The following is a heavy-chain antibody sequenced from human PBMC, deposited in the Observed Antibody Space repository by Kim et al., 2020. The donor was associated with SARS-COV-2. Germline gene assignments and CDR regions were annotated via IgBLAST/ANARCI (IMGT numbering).Heavy chain of an antibody. J-gene: IGHJ4*02. D-gene: IGHD3-10*01. Sequence: SGPTLVNPTQTLTLTCTFSGFSLSTSGVGVGWIRQPPGKALEWLALIYWDDDKRYSPSLKSRLTITKDTSKNQVVLTMTNMDPVDTATYYCAHYGSGSYYDPKTAQYWGQGNLVTVSS. CDR3: AHYGSGSYYDPKTAQY. CDR1: GFSLSTSGVG. CDR2: IYWDDDK. V-gene: IGHV2-5*02.